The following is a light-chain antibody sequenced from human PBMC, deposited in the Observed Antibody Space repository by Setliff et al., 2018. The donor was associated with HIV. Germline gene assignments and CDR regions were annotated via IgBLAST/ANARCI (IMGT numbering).Light chain of an antibody. CDR2: AND. CDR1: SSNFGGKYH. V-gene: IGLV1-40*01. CDR3: QAYDGKVLGWV. Sequence: QSVLTQPPSVSGALGQRVTISCTGSSSNFGGKYHVHWYRHLPGTAPKLLIYANDNRPSGVPDRFSASKSGASASLAITGLQAEDEADYYCQAYDGKVLGWVFGGGTQLTVL. J-gene: IGLJ3*02.